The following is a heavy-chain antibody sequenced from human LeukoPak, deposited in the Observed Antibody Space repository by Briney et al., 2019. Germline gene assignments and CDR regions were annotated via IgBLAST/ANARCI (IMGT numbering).Heavy chain of an antibody. CDR3: AKTRREAMTSYFDY. CDR2: ISSSSRDI. D-gene: IGHD5-18*01. V-gene: IGHV3-21*04. CDR1: GFTFTSYA. J-gene: IGHJ4*02. Sequence: GGSLRLSCAASGFTFTSYAMNWVRQAPGKGLEWVSSISSSSRDINYADSVKGRFTISRDNAWNSLYLQMNSLRAEDTAVYYCAKTRREAMTSYFDYWGQGTLVTVSS.